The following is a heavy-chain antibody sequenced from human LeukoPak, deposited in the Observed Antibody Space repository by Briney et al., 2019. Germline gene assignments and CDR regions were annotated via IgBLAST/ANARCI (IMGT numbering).Heavy chain of an antibody. CDR2: IYSGGTT. CDR1: GFTVSTNY. D-gene: IGHD5-12*01. Sequence: GGSLRLSCAASGFTVSTNYMTSVRQAPGKGLEWVSVIYSGGTTYYADSVKGRFSISRDNSKNTLYLQMNSLRAEDTAVYYCARYDYGRSGFDYWGQGTLVTVSS. J-gene: IGHJ4*02. V-gene: IGHV3-66*01. CDR3: ARYDYGRSGFDY.